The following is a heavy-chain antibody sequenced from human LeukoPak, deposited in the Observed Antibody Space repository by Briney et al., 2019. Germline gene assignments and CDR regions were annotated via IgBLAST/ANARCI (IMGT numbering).Heavy chain of an antibody. CDR1: GYTLTELS. Sequence: ASVKVSCKVSGYTLTELSMHWVRQAPGKGLEWMGGFDPEDGETIYAQKFQGRVTMTEDTSTDTAYMELSSLRSKDTAVYYCATSIAVAGSLDYWGQGTLVTVSS. D-gene: IGHD6-19*01. CDR2: FDPEDGET. CDR3: ATSIAVAGSLDY. V-gene: IGHV1-24*01. J-gene: IGHJ4*02.